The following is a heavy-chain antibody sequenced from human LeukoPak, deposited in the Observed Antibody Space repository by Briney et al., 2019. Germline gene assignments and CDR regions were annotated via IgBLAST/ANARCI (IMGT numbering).Heavy chain of an antibody. D-gene: IGHD6-13*01. CDR1: GFTFSKFA. CDR2: VSYDGSYK. Sequence: AGGSLRLSCAAAGFTFSKFAMHWVRQAPGKGLEWVAVVSYDGSYKYYADSVKGRFTISRDNSESTLYLQMNTLRAEDTAVYYCARDRAAAGLDYWGQGTLVTVSS. CDR3: ARDRAAAGLDY. J-gene: IGHJ4*02. V-gene: IGHV3-30*04.